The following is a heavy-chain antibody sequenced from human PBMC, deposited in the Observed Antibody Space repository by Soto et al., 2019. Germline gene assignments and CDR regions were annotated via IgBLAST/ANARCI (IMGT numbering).Heavy chain of an antibody. CDR2: ISAYNGNT. CDR3: ARVQITIFGVVTGNWFDP. D-gene: IGHD3-3*01. J-gene: IGHJ5*02. CDR1: RYTFTSYG. Sequence: GTSVKVSCKASRYTFTSYGISWVRQAPGQGLEWMGWISAYNGNTNYAQKLQGRVTMTTDTSTSTAYMELRSLRSDDTAVYYCARVQITIFGVVTGNWFDPWGQGTLVTVSS. V-gene: IGHV1-18*01.